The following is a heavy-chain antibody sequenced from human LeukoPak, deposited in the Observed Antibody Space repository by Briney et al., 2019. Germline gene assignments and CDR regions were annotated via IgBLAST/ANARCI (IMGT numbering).Heavy chain of an antibody. CDR3: ARVSDSGSYYFDY. CDR2: IYYSGST. J-gene: IGHJ4*02. CDR1: GGSISSGDYY. V-gene: IGHV4-61*08. D-gene: IGHD1-26*01. Sequence: PSQTLSLTCTVSGGSISSGDYYWSWIRQPPGKGLEWIGYIYYSGSTNYNPSLKSRVTISVDTSKNQFSLKLSSVTAADTAVYYCARVSDSGSYYFDYWGQGTLVTVSS.